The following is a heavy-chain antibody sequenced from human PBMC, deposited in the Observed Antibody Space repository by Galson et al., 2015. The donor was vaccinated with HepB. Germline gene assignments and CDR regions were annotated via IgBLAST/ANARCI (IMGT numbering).Heavy chain of an antibody. CDR1: GYTFSKYW. Sequence: QSGAEVKKPGESLKISCQGSGYTFSKYWIGWVRQTPGKGLEWMGIIYPGDSDTRYNPSFQGQVNISVDTSLSSAYLQWTSLQASDTAIYYCARRDLRGYSFGFVEYFDFWGQGTLVTVSS. V-gene: IGHV5-51*01. D-gene: IGHD5-18*01. CDR2: IYPGDSDT. J-gene: IGHJ4*02. CDR3: ARRDLRGYSFGFVEYFDF.